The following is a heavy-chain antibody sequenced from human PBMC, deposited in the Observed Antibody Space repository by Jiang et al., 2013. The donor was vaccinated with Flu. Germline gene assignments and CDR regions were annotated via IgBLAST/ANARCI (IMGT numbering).Heavy chain of an antibody. CDR3: ARELLGHAFDI. J-gene: IGHJ3*02. V-gene: IGHV4-59*01. CDR1: GGSISSYY. Sequence: GSGLVKPSETLSLTCTVSGGSISSYYWSWIRQPPGKGLEWIGYIYYSGSTNYNPSLKSRVTISVDTSKNQFSLKLSSVTAADTAVYYCARELLGHAFDIVGPRDN. D-gene: IGHD3-10*01. CDR2: IYYSGST.